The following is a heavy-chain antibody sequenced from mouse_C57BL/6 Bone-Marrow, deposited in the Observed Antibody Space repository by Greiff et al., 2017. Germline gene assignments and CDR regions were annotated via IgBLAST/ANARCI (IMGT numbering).Heavy chain of an antibody. Sequence: VQLKESGPGLVQPSQSLSITCTVSGFSLTSYGVHWVRQSPGKGLEWLGVIWGGGSTDYNAAFIYRLSISKDNSKSQVFFKMNSLQADDTAIYYCARNGYFDYWGQGTTLTVSS. CDR2: IWGGGST. V-gene: IGHV2-2*01. CDR3: ARNGYFDY. CDR1: GFSLTSYG. J-gene: IGHJ2*01.